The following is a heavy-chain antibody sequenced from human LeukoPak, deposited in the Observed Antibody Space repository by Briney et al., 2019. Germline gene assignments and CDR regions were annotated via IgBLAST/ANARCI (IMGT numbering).Heavy chain of an antibody. V-gene: IGHV1-2*02. Sequence: EASVKVSCKASGYTFTAYYMHWVRQAPGQGLEWMGWINPNSGGTNYAQKFQGRVTMTRATSISTAYMDLNSLLSDDTAVYYCARGSRAYGGFDYWGQGTLVTVSS. J-gene: IGHJ4*02. D-gene: IGHD4-23*01. CDR1: GYTFTAYY. CDR2: INPNSGGT. CDR3: ARGSRAYGGFDY.